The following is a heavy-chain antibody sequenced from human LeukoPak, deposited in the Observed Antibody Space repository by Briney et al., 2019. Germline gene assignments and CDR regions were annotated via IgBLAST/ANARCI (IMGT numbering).Heavy chain of an antibody. CDR3: AREAYDSGSFRTDYYYMDV. D-gene: IGHD3-10*01. J-gene: IGHJ6*03. Sequence: ASVKVSCKASGYTFTGYYLHWVRQAPGQGLEWMGWITPNSGGTNYAQRFQGRVTMTRDTSISTAYMELSRLRSDVTAVYYCAREAYDSGSFRTDYYYMDVWGKGTTVTISS. CDR2: ITPNSGGT. V-gene: IGHV1-2*02. CDR1: GYTFTGYY.